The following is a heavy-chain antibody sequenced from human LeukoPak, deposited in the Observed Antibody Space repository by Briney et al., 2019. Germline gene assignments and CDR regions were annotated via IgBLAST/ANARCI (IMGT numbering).Heavy chain of an antibody. CDR1: GFTFSDYY. J-gene: IGHJ4*02. D-gene: IGHD4-17*01. V-gene: IGHV3-11*04. Sequence: GGSLRLSCAASGFTFSDYYMSWIRQAPGKGLEWVSYISSSGSTIYYADSVKGRFTISRDNAKNSLYLQMNSLRAGDTAVYYCARGFAVTKDYFDYWGQGTLVTVSS. CDR3: ARGFAVTKDYFDY. CDR2: ISSSGSTI.